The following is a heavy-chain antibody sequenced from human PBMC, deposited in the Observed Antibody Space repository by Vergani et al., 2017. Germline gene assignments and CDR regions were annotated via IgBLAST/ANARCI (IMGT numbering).Heavy chain of an antibody. D-gene: IGHD1-1*01. CDR3: ARESWWNDEGPERAVDY. CDR1: GGSISSGGYY. CDR2: IYYSGST. Sequence: QVQLQESGPGLVKPSQTLSLTCTVSGGSISSGGYYWSWIRQHPGKGLEWIGYIYYSGSTYYNPSLKSRVTISVDTSKNQFSLKLSSVTAADTAVYYCARESWWNDEGPERAVDYWGQGTLVTVSS. V-gene: IGHV4-31*03. J-gene: IGHJ4*02.